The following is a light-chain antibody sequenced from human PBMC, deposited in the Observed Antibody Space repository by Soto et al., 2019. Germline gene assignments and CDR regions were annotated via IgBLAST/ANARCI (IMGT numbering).Light chain of an antibody. CDR1: QGVSSS. CDR2: DAS. Sequence: EIILTQSPATLSVSPGGRATLSCRASQGVSSSLAWYQQKPGQAPRLLIYDASNRATGIPARFSGSGSGTDFTLTISSLEPEDFAVYYCQQRSNWPMSTFGQGTRLEIK. J-gene: IGKJ5*01. V-gene: IGKV3-11*01. CDR3: QQRSNWPMST.